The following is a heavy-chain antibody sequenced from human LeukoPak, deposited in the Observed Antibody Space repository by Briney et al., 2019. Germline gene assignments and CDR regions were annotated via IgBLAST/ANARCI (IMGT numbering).Heavy chain of an antibody. CDR1: GDSITNSY. CDR3: AKRSIEARDNGDSNWLDP. D-gene: IGHD4-17*01. CDR2: ISYSGNT. J-gene: IGHJ5*01. V-gene: IGHV4-59*08. Sequence: SETLSLTCTVYGDSITNSYWNWVRQPPGGGLEWIGRISYSGNTNYNPSLKSRVTISRDTSKNQFSLELTSVTAADTAVYYCAKRSIEARDNGDSNWLDPWVQGSLVTVSS.